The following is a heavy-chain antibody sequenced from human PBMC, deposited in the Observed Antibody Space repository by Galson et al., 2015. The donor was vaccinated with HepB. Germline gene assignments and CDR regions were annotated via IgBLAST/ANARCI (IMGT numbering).Heavy chain of an antibody. Sequence: SVKVSCKASGGTFSSYAISWVRQAPGQGLEWMGGIIPIFGTANYAQKSQGRVTITADESTSTAYMELSSLRSEDTAVYYCARMTRYSYGYHLDYWGQGTLVTVSS. V-gene: IGHV1-69*13. CDR1: GGTFSSYA. CDR3: ARMTRYSYGYHLDY. D-gene: IGHD5-18*01. J-gene: IGHJ4*02. CDR2: IIPIFGTA.